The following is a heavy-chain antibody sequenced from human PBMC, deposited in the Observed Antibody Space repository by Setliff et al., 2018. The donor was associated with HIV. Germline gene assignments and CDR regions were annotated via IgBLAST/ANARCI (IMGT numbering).Heavy chain of an antibody. J-gene: IGHJ4*02. D-gene: IGHD3-10*01. CDR2: ISSSGSSI. Sequence: GGSLRLSCAASGFTFSSYTMNWVRQAPGKGLEWISYISSSGSSIYLANSVKGRFIISRDNAKNALYLQMNSLRAEDTAVYFCAREPAGSGSGSFGFWGQGTLVTVSS. CDR3: AREPAGSGSGSFGF. V-gene: IGHV3-48*04. CDR1: GFTFSSYT.